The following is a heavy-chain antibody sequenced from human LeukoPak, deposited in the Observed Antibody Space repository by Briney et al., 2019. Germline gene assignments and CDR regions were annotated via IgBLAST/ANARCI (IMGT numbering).Heavy chain of an antibody. V-gene: IGHV1-8*01. D-gene: IGHD6-6*01. CDR3: ARASLYSSSSDERNYYYYYGMDV. CDR2: MNPNSGNT. CDR1: GYTFTSYD. Sequence: GASVKVSCKASGYTFTSYDINWVRQATGQGLEWMGWMNPNSGNTGYAQKFQGRVTMTRNTSISTAYMELSSLRSEDTAVYYCARASLYSSSSDERNYYYYYGMDVWGQGTTVTVSS. J-gene: IGHJ6*02.